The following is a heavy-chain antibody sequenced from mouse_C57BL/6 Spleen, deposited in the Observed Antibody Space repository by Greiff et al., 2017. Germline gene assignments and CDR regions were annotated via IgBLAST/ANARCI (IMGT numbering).Heavy chain of an antibody. CDR3: ASFGDGYPNYFDY. V-gene: IGHV1-59*01. J-gene: IGHJ2*01. CDR1: GYTFTSSW. CDR2: IDPSDSYT. Sequence: QVQLQQPGAELVRPGTSVKLSCKASGYTFTSSWMHWVKQRPGQGLEWIGVIDPSDSYTNYNQKFKGKATLTVDTSSSTAYMQLSSLTSEDSAVYYCASFGDGYPNYFDYWGQGTTLTVSS. D-gene: IGHD2-3*01.